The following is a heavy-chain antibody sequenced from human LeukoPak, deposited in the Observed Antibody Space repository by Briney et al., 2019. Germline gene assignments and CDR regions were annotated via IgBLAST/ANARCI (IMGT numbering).Heavy chain of an antibody. J-gene: IGHJ4*02. CDR1: GYTFTSYS. CDR3: ARDRVVAATDLSEGENY. CDR2: IIPIFGTA. V-gene: IGHV1-69*05. D-gene: IGHD2-15*01. Sequence: SVKVSCKASGYTFTSYSISWVRQAPGQGLEWMGGIIPIFGTANYAQKFQGRVTITTDESTSTAYMELSSLRSEDTAVYYCARDRVVAATDLSEGENYWGQGTLVTVSS.